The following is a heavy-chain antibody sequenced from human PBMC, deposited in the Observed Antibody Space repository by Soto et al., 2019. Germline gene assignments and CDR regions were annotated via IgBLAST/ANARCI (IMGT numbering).Heavy chain of an antibody. CDR1: GYSISSGYY. J-gene: IGHJ6*02. Sequence: PSETLSLTCAVSGYSISSGYYWGWIRQPPGKGLEWIGSIYHSGSTYYNPSLKSRVTISVDTSKNQFSLKLSSVTAADTAVYYCARGTYDFWSGYYYYGMDVWGQGTSVTVSS. CDR2: IYHSGST. D-gene: IGHD3-3*01. V-gene: IGHV4-38-2*01. CDR3: ARGTYDFWSGYYYYGMDV.